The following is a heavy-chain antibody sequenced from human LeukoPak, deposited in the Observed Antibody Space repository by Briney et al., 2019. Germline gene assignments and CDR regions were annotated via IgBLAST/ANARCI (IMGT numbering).Heavy chain of an antibody. V-gene: IGHV3-23*01. D-gene: IGHD5-18*01. CDR2: ISAGGGST. CDR3: ARASYIYVYYFDY. J-gene: IGHJ4*02. CDR1: GFTFSSYA. Sequence: GRSLRLSCAASGFTFSSYAMSWVRQAPGKGLEWVSAISAGGGSTYYADSVKGRFTISSDNSKNTLYLQMNSLRAEDTAVCYCARASYIYVYYFDYWGQGTLVTVSS.